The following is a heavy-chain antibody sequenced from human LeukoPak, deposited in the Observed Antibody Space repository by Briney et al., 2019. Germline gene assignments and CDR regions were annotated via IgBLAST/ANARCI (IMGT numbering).Heavy chain of an antibody. CDR1: GFPFSSYG. CDR3: ASGGPTRGTLDC. J-gene: IGHJ4*02. V-gene: IGHV3-30*02. D-gene: IGHD1-26*01. Sequence: AGGSLRLSCAASGFPFSSYGMYWVRQTPDKGLQWVAYLRKDATYSNYADSVRGRFTISRDNSKNTLDLQMSSLRVEDTAVYYCASGGPTRGTLDCWGQGTLVTVSS. CDR2: LRKDATYS.